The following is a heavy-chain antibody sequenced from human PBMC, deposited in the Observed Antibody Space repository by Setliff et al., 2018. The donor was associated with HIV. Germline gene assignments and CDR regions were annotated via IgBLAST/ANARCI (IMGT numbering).Heavy chain of an antibody. CDR1: GFTFSDYY. Sequence: GGSLRLSCEASGFTFSDYYMSWVRLAPGKGPEWLSIISTTGTTTYYADSVKGRFTISRDNTRNSLSLQLNSLKTEDTATYYCARTRAMTSKSHTLFHALDVWGRGTTVTVAS. J-gene: IGHJ6*02. D-gene: IGHD2-2*02. CDR2: ISTTGTTT. V-gene: IGHV3-11*04. CDR3: ARTRAMTSKSHTLFHALDV.